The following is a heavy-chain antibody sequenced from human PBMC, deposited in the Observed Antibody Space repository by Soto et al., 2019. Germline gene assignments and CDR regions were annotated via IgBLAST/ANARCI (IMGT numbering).Heavy chain of an antibody. Sequence: GGSLRLSCAASGFTFSSYAMIWVRQAPGKGLEWVSAISGSGGSTYYADSVKGRFTISRDNSKNTLYLQMNSLRAEDTAVYYCAKENYYDSSGYYWGYFDYWGQGTLVTVSS. CDR3: AKENYYDSSGYYWGYFDY. J-gene: IGHJ4*02. D-gene: IGHD3-22*01. CDR2: ISGSGGST. V-gene: IGHV3-23*01. CDR1: GFTFSSYA.